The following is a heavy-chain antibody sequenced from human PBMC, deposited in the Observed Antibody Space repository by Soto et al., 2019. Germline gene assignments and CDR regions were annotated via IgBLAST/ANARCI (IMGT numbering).Heavy chain of an antibody. CDR2: IIPIFGTA. J-gene: IGHJ6*02. CDR1: GGTFSSYA. V-gene: IGHV1-69*01. D-gene: IGHD3-16*01. Sequence: QVQLVQSGAEVKKPGSSVKVSCKASGGTFSSYAISWVRQAPGQGLEWMGGIIPIFGTANYAQKFQGRVTITADEYTSTAYMERSSLRSEDTAVYYCASRGALNYYYGMDVWGQGTTVTVSS. CDR3: ASRGALNYYYGMDV.